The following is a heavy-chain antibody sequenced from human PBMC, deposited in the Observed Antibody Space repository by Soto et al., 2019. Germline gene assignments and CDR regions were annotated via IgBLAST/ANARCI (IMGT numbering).Heavy chain of an antibody. CDR2: ISGNGDST. CDR3: AKERSSGWSLDY. D-gene: IGHD6-19*01. J-gene: IGHJ4*02. V-gene: IGHV3-23*01. Sequence: GGSLRLSCAASGFTFSSCAMGWVRQAPGKGLEWVSGISGNGDSTYYADSVKGRFTVSRDNSKNTLYLQMNSLRAEDTAVFYCAKERSSGWSLDYWGQGTLVTVSS. CDR1: GFTFSSCA.